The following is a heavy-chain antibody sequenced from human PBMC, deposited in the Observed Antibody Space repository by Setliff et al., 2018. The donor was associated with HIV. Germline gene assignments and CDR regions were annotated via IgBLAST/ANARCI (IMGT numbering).Heavy chain of an antibody. V-gene: IGHV1-69*13. D-gene: IGHD6-19*01. CDR1: GGPFSDFP. J-gene: IGHJ1*01. CDR2: IIPIFGTT. Sequence: SVKVSCKASGGPFSDFPIVWARLAPGRGLEWMGGIIPIFGTTDYARTFQGRVTITADESTSTAYMELSSLRSDDTAVYYCATDPPGEQWLITPSGYFQNWGQGTLVTVSS. CDR3: ATDPPGEQWLITPSGYFQN.